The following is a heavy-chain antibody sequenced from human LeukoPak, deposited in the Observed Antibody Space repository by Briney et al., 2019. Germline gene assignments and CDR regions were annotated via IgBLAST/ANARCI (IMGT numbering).Heavy chain of an antibody. CDR2: ISGYNGNT. J-gene: IGHJ4*02. D-gene: IGHD3-9*01. CDR1: GYTFTSYA. V-gene: IGHV1-18*01. CDR3: ARDPYDLLTGYYSGSGGDY. Sequence: RASVKVSCKASGYTFTSYAMHWVRQAPGQRLEWVGWISGYNGNTKYAQKVQGRVTMTTDTSTNTAYMDLRSLRSDDTAVYFCARDPYDLLTGYYSGSGGDYWGQGTLVTVSS.